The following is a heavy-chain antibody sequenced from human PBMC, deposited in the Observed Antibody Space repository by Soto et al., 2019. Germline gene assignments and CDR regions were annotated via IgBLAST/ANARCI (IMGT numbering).Heavy chain of an antibody. V-gene: IGHV4-34*01. CDR1: GGSFSGYY. Sequence: PSETLSLTCAVYGGSFSGYYWTWVRQAPGKGLEWIGEVNHGGSTHYNPSLKGRVTISIDTSKNQFSLSLTSVTAADTAVYYCARGIGSQVLAGVICARRFDAWVQGALVT. CDR3: ARGIGSQVLAGVICARRFDA. CDR2: VNHGGST. D-gene: IGHD1-26*01. J-gene: IGHJ5*01.